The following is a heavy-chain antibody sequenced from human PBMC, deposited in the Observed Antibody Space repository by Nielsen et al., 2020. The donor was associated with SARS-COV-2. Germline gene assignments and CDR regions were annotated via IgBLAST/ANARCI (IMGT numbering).Heavy chain of an antibody. J-gene: IGHJ4*02. Sequence: GGSLRLSCAASGFTFGTHAMNWVRQAPGKGLEWVLGISGSGDNAYYADSVKGRFTISRDNSKNTLYLHMNSLRAEDTAVYYCAKDRGSLIVGATIGYFDSWGQGTLVTVSS. CDR3: AKDRGSLIVGATIGYFDS. D-gene: IGHD1-26*01. V-gene: IGHV3-23*01. CDR2: ISGSGDNA. CDR1: GFTFGTHA.